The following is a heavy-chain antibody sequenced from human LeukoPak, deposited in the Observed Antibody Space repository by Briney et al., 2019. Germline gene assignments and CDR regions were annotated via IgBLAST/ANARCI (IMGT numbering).Heavy chain of an antibody. V-gene: IGHV3-21*01. CDR2: ISSSSSYI. CDR3: ARDRGYSYFPSDWFDP. Sequence: GKSLRLSCAASGFTFSSYSMNWVRQAPGKGLEWVSSISSSSSYIYYADSVKGRFTISGDNAKNSLYLQMNSLRAEDTAVYYCARDRGYSYFPSDWFDPWGQGTLVTVSS. J-gene: IGHJ5*02. CDR1: GFTFSSYS. D-gene: IGHD5-18*01.